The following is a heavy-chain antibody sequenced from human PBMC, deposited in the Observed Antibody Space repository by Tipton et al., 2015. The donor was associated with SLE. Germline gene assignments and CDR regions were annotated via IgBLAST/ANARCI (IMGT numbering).Heavy chain of an antibody. CDR1: GFTFSSYS. CDR3: ARDPTRAVARNYFDY. V-gene: IGHV3-48*01. CDR2: ISSSSSTI. Sequence: QLVQSGGGLVQPGGSLRLSCAASGFTFSSYSMNWVRLAPGKGLEWVSYISSSSSTIYYADSVKGRFTISRDNAKNSLYLQMNSLRAEDTAVYSGARDPTRAVARNYFDYWGQGTLVTVSS. J-gene: IGHJ4*02. D-gene: IGHD6-19*01.